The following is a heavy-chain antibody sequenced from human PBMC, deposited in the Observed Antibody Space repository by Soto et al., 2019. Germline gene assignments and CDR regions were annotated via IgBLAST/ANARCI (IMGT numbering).Heavy chain of an antibody. J-gene: IGHJ6*02. CDR2: IYTSGST. V-gene: IGHV4-4*07. Sequence: SETLSLTCTVSGGSISSYYWSWIGQPAGKGLEWIGRIYTSGSTNYNPSLKSRVTMSVDTSKNQFSLKLSSVTAADTAVYYCAREDIVVVPAAHYYYYGMDVWGQGTTVTVSS. CDR1: GGSISSYY. CDR3: AREDIVVVPAAHYYYYGMDV. D-gene: IGHD2-2*01.